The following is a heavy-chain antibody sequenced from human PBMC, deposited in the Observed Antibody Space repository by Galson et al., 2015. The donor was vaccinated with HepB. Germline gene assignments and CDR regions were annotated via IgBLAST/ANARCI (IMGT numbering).Heavy chain of an antibody. CDR2: ISSSSSYI. Sequence: SLRLSCAASGFTFSSYSMNWVRQAPGKGLEWVSSISSSSSYIYYADSVKGRFTITRDNAKNPLYLQMNSLRAEDTAVYYCARGDFLAPFDYWGQGTLVTVSS. V-gene: IGHV3-21*01. J-gene: IGHJ4*02. CDR1: GFTFSSYS. CDR3: ARGDFLAPFDY.